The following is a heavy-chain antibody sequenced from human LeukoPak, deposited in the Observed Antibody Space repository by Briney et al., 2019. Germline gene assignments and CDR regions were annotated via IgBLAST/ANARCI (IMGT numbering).Heavy chain of an antibody. V-gene: IGHV3-21*01. Sequence: GRSLRLSCAASGFTFSSYSMNWVRQAPGKGLEWVSSISSSSSYIYYADSVKGRFTISRDDAKNSLYLQMNSLRAEDTAVYYCARLDYYDSSGYYYRAGDYWGQGTLVTVSS. J-gene: IGHJ4*02. CDR2: ISSSSSYI. D-gene: IGHD3-22*01. CDR1: GFTFSSYS. CDR3: ARLDYYDSSGYYYRAGDY.